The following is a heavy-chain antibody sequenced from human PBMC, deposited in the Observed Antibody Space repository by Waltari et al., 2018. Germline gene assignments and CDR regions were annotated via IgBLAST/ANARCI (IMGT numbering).Heavy chain of an antibody. CDR1: GYTLSDSY. CDR2: VEPDEGQT. J-gene: IGHJ3*02. V-gene: IGHV1-69-2*01. D-gene: IGHD3-3*02. Sequence: EVRLLQSGAEVKKPGTTFKISCRLSGYTLSDSYIHWIQQAPGKGLQWMGLVEPDEGQTIYAEALQGRISMTADSSRKTVYMELTSLTSDDSAVYYCATGLGDSISASRPFEIWGQGTVITVSS. CDR3: ATGLGDSISASRPFEI.